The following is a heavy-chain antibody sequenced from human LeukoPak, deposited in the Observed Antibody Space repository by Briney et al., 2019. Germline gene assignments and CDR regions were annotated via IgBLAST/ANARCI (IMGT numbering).Heavy chain of an antibody. D-gene: IGHD3-3*01. CDR2: IYHSGST. CDR3: ARLTDDYITI. Sequence: SETLSLTCAVSRYSISSGYYWGWIRPSPGKGLEGIGSIYHSGSTYYNPSLRSRVTIAVDTSKTQSSVKVRSVTAADTALYYCARLTDDYITIWGQGTLVTVSS. J-gene: IGHJ4*02. V-gene: IGHV4-38-2*01. CDR1: RYSISSGYY.